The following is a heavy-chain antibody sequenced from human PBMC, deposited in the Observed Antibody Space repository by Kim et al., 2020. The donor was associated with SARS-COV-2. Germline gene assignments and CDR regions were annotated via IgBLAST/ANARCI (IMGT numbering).Heavy chain of an antibody. V-gene: IGHV3-33*03. J-gene: IGHJ4*02. D-gene: IGHD6-13*01. Sequence: YADSVKGRFTNSRDKSKNTLYLRMSSLRAEDTAVYYCAKAIAAAGSNFDYWGQGTLVTVSS. CDR3: AKAIAAAGSNFDY.